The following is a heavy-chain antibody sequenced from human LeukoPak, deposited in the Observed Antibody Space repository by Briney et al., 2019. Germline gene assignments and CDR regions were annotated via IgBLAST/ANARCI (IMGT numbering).Heavy chain of an antibody. J-gene: IGHJ1*01. V-gene: IGHV4-59*08. D-gene: IGHD3-10*01. CDR2: IYYSGST. Sequence: PSETLSLTCTVSGGSISSYYWSWIRQPPGKGLEWIGYIYYSGSTNYNPSLKSRVTISVDTSKNQFSLKLSSATAADTAVYYCASPGRYYFQHWGQGTLVTVSS. CDR3: ASPGRYYFQH. CDR1: GGSISSYY.